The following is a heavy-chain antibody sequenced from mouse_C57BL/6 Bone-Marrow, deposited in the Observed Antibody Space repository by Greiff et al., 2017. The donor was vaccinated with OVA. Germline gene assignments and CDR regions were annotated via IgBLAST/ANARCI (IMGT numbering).Heavy chain of an antibody. CDR1: GFTFSSYA. V-gene: IGHV5-9-1*02. D-gene: IGHD1-2*01. CDR2: ISSGGDYI. Sequence: EVKLMESGEGLVKPGGSLKLSCAASGFTFSSYAMSWVRQTPEKRLEWVAYISSGGDYIYYADTVKGRFTISRDNARNTLYLQMSSLKSEDTAMYYCTSPITTGKFAYWGQGTLVTVSA. J-gene: IGHJ3*01. CDR3: TSPITTGKFAY.